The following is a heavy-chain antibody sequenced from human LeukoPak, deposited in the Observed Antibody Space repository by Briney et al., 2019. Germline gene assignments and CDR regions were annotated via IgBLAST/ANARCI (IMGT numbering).Heavy chain of an antibody. CDR3: ARDPTAAGKGAWFDP. V-gene: IGHV4-39*02. D-gene: IGHD6-13*01. J-gene: IGHJ5*02. CDR2: IYYSGST. Sequence: PSETLSLTCTVSGASISSSTYYWGWIRQPPGKGLEWIGSIYYSGSTYYNPSLKSRVTISVDTSKNQFSLKLSSVAAADTAVYYCARDPTAAGKGAWFDPWGQGTLVTVSS. CDR1: GASISSSTYY.